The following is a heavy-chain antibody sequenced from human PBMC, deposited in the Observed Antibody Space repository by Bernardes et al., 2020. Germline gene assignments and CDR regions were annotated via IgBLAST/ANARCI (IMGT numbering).Heavy chain of an antibody. CDR2: ISNTGTT. J-gene: IGHJ4*02. Sequence: SETLSLTCTVSGASISTYYWSWIRQPPGKGLEWIAYISNTGTTNSNPSFKSRVTMSMDTSKSQFSLRLTSVTAADTAVYYCAINGGAYSLDSLGQGTLVTVSS. CDR1: GASISTYY. D-gene: IGHD1-26*01. CDR3: AINGGAYSLDS. V-gene: IGHV4-59*01.